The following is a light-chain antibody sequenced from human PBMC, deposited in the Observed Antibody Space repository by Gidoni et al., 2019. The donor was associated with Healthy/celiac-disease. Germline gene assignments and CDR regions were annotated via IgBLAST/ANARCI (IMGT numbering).Light chain of an antibody. CDR2: EVS. CDR1: SSDVGGYNY. J-gene: IGLJ3*02. Sequence: QSALTQPPSSSGSPAQSVTISCTGTSSDVGGYNYVSWYQQHPGKAPKLMIYEVSKRPSGVPDRCSGSKSGNTASLTVSGLQAEDEADYYCSSYAGSNNWVFGGGTKLTVL. CDR3: SSYAGSNNWV. V-gene: IGLV2-8*01.